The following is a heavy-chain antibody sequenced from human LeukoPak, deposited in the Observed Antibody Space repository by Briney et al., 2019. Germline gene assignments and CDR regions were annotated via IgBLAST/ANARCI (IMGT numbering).Heavy chain of an antibody. CDR3: ARAGERHDASDI. V-gene: IGHV3-21*01. Sequence: GGSLRLSCAASGFTFSSYSMNWVRQAPGKGLEWVSSISSSSSYIHYADSVKGRFTISRDNAKNSLYLQMNSLRAEDTAVYYCARAGERHDASDIWGQGTMVTVSS. CDR2: ISSSSSYI. J-gene: IGHJ3*02. CDR1: GFTFSSYS. D-gene: IGHD1-1*01.